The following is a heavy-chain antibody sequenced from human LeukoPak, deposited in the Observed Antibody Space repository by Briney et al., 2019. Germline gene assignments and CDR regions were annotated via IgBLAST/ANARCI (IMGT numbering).Heavy chain of an antibody. J-gene: IGHJ4*02. CDR3: ARDAIAAANDYYFDY. D-gene: IGHD6-13*01. CDR2: IKQDGSEK. Sequence: PGGSLRLSCAASGFTFSSYWMSWVRQAPGKGLEWVANIKQDGSEKYYVDSVKGRFTISRDNAKNSLYLQMNSLRAEDTAVYYCARDAIAAANDYYFDYWGQGTLVTVSS. CDR1: GFTFSSYW. V-gene: IGHV3-7*05.